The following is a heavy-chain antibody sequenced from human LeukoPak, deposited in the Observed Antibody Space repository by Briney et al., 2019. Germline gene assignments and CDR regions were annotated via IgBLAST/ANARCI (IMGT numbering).Heavy chain of an antibody. CDR1: GGSISSYY. J-gene: IGHJ4*02. V-gene: IGHV4-59*01. CDR3: ARKVNYDILTGYYFFDY. D-gene: IGHD3-9*01. CDR2: IYYNGNT. Sequence: SETLSLTCTVSGGSISSYYWSWIRQPPGKGLEWIGYIYYNGNTNYNPSLKSRVTISVDTSKNQNSLKLSSVTAADTAVYYCARKVNYDILTGYYFFDYWGQGTLVTVSS.